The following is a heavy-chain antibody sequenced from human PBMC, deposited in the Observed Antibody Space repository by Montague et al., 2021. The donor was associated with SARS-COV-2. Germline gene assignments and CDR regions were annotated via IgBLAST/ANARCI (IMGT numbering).Heavy chain of an antibody. CDR1: GFTFGDYA. Sequence: SLRLSCAASGFTFGDYAMSWVRQAPGKGLEWVSGINWNGDSTGSADSVKGRFTISRDNAKNSLYLQMNSLRAEDTASYYCARDTRSEYFDFLTGYYKGVFFDYWGQGTLVTVSS. V-gene: IGHV3-20*04. CDR3: ARDTRSEYFDFLTGYYKGVFFDY. J-gene: IGHJ4*02. D-gene: IGHD3-9*01. CDR2: INWNGDST.